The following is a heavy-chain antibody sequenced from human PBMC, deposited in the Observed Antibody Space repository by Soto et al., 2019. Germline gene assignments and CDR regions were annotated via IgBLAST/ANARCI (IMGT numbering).Heavy chain of an antibody. J-gene: IGHJ5*02. CDR3: AREGWEPQLKFGP. CDR2: IYYSGST. V-gene: IGHV4-30-4*01. D-gene: IGHD1-26*01. Sequence: LSLTCTVSGGSISSGDYYWSWIRQPPGKGLEWIGYIYYSGSTYYNPSLKRRVSISVDMSKNQFSLKVKSVTAADTAVYYCAREGWEPQLKFGPWGPGTLVTVSS. CDR1: GGSISSGDYY.